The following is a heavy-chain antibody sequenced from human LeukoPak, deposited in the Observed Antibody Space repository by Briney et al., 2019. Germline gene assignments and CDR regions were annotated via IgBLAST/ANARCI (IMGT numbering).Heavy chain of an antibody. J-gene: IGHJ4*02. CDR2: ITYDGYYK. D-gene: IGHD3-10*01. CDR1: GFTFTSYG. Sequence: PGTSLRLSCAASGFTFTSYGMHWLPQAPGKGLEWVALITYDGYYKYYSDSVKGRFTISSDTSKNTLYLQMNSLRAEDTAVYYCARDLSPVVRASPMGYWGQGTLVTVSS. V-gene: IGHV3-30*03. CDR3: ARDLSPVVRASPMGY.